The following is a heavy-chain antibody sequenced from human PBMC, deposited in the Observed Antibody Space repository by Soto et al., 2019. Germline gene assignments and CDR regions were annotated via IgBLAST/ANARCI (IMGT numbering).Heavy chain of an antibody. CDR1: GLTFSSYS. Sequence: EVQLVESGGGLVQPGGSLRLSCAASGLTFSSYSMNWVRQAPGKGLEWVSDISTSSTTIHYADSVKGRFTISRDNAKNSLYLQMNSLRGEDTAVYYCVMGYYFASWGQGTLVTVSS. CDR2: ISTSSTTI. CDR3: VMGYYFAS. V-gene: IGHV3-48*01. D-gene: IGHD2-8*01. J-gene: IGHJ4*02.